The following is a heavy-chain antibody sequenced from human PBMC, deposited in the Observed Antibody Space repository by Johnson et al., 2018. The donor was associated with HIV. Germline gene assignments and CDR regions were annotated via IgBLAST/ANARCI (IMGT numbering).Heavy chain of an antibody. CDR2: ISGSGGST. CDR3: AKVGAKVPDAFDI. CDR1: GFTFSNAW. V-gene: IGHV3-23*04. D-gene: IGHD1-26*01. Sequence: VQLVESGGGLVKPGGSLRLSCAASGFTFSNAWMSWVRQAPGKGLEWVSAISGSGGSTYYADSVKGRFTISRDNSKNTLYLQMNSLRAEDTAVYYCAKVGAKVPDAFDIWGQGTIVTVSS. J-gene: IGHJ3*02.